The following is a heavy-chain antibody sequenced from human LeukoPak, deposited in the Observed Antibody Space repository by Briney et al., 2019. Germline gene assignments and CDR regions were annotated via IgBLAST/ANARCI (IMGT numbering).Heavy chain of an antibody. CDR2: INAGNGNT. D-gene: IGHD6-19*01. V-gene: IGHV1-3*01. J-gene: IGHJ4*02. Sequence: GASVKVSCKASGYTFTNYARHWVRQAPGQRLEWMGWINAGNGNTKYSQKFQGRVTITRDTSASTAYMELSSLRSEDTAVYHCARGGSTGWPFDCWGQGTLVTVSS. CDR1: GYTFTNYA. CDR3: ARGGSTGWPFDC.